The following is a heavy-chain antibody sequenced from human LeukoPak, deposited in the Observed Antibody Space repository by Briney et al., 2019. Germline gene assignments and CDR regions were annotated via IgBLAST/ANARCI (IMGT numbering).Heavy chain of an antibody. CDR3: ARWYGSGTNFDY. CDR1: GGSISSSSYY. D-gene: IGHD3-10*01. V-gene: IGHV4-39*07. J-gene: IGHJ4*02. Sequence: SETLSLTCTVSGGSISSSSYYWGWIRQPPGKGLEWIGGIYYSGSTYYNPSLKSRVTISVDTSKNQFSLKLSSVTAADTAVYYCARWYGSGTNFDYWGQGTLVTVSS. CDR2: IYYSGST.